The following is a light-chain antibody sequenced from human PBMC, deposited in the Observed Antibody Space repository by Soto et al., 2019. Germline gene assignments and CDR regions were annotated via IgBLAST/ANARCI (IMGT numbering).Light chain of an antibody. CDR1: QDISNF. CDR2: DAS. Sequence: DIQMTQSPSSLSASVGDRVTITCQASQDISNFLNWYQQKPGTAPKLLIYDASNLEAGVPSRFSGSGSGTDFIFIINSLQPEDIATYYCQQYENLPTTFGPGTKVDVK. CDR3: QQYENLPTT. J-gene: IGKJ3*01. V-gene: IGKV1-33*01.